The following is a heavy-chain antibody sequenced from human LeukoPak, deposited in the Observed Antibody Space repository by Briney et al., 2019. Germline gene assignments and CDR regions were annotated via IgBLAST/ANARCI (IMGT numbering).Heavy chain of an antibody. CDR3: ARDLGFGYYDSSGPEDYFDY. Sequence: GGSLRLSCAASGFTFSSYEMNWVRQAPGKGLEWVSYISSSGSTIYYADSVKGRFTISRDNAKNSLYLQMNSLRAEDTAVYYCARDLGFGYYDSSGPEDYFDYWGQGTLVTVSS. CDR2: ISSSGSTI. V-gene: IGHV3-48*03. D-gene: IGHD3-22*01. CDR1: GFTFSSYE. J-gene: IGHJ4*02.